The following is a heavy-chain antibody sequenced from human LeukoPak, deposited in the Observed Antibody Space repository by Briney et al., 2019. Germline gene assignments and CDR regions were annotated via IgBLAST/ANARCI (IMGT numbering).Heavy chain of an antibody. D-gene: IGHD6-19*01. CDR2: ISNNHSPT. CDR3: ARGAGRLADY. J-gene: IGHJ4*02. V-gene: IGHV3-11*01. CDR1: GFTFSDHY. Sequence: GGSLRLSCTASGFTFSDHYMSWIREAPGKGLEWVSYISNNHSPTYYADSVRGRFTISRDNAKNSLYLQMDGLSAEDTAVYYCARGAGRLADYWGQGTLVTVSS.